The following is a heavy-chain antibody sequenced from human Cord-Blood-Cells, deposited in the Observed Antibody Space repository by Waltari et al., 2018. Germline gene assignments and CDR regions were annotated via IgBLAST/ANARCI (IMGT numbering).Heavy chain of an antibody. D-gene: IGHD2-15*01. CDR2: IIPIFGTA. J-gene: IGHJ4*02. CDR3: ARGVVAATPCYFDY. V-gene: IGHV1-69*01. CDR1: GYTFTGYY. Sequence: QVQLVQSGAEVKKPGASVKVSCKASGYTFTGYYMHWVRQAPGQVLEWMGWIIPIFGTANYAQKFQGRVTIAADESTSTAYMELGSLRSEDTAVYYCARGVVAATPCYFDYWGQGTLVTVSS.